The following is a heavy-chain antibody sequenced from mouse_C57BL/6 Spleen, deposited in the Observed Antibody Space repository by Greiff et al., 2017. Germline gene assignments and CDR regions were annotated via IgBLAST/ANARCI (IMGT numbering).Heavy chain of an antibody. CDR3: ARLSQAAQALDY. D-gene: IGHD3-2*02. CDR2: INPNNGGT. CDR1: GYTFTDYY. J-gene: IGHJ2*01. V-gene: IGHV1-26*01. Sequence: EVQLQQSGPELVKPGASVKISCKASGYTFTDYYMHWVKQSHGKSLEWIGDINPNNGGTSYNQKFKGKATLTVDKSSSTAYMELRSLTSEDSAVYYCARLSQAAQALDYWGQGTTLTVSS.